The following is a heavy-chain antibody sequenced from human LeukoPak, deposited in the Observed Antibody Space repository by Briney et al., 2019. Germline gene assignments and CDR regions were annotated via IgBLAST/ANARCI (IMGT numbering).Heavy chain of an antibody. V-gene: IGHV1-46*03. CDR1: GYTFTNYY. J-gene: IGHJ4*02. CDR2: INPSGGST. D-gene: IGHD6-19*01. Sequence: ASVKVSCKASGYTFTNYYMHWVRQAPGQGLEWMGIINPSGGSTSYAQKFQGRVTMTRDTSTSTVYMELSSLRSEDTTVYYCATGLYSSGFDYWGQGTLVTVSS. CDR3: ATGLYSSGFDY.